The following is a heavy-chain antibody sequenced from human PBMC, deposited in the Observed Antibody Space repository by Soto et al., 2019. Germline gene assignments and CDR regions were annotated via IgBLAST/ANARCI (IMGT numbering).Heavy chain of an antibody. CDR3: ATAPRVLRVYSTQIWFDP. J-gene: IGHJ5*02. V-gene: IGHV1-69*01. D-gene: IGHD2-8*01. CDR2: IIPIFGTV. Sequence: QVQLVQSGAEVKEPGSSVKVSCKASGGTFNSYSISWVRQAPGQGLEWMGGIIPIFGTVNYAQKFKGRVTITADESTSTAYMELSSLRSDDTAVYYCATAPRVLRVYSTQIWFDPWGQGTRVTVSS. CDR1: GGTFNSYS.